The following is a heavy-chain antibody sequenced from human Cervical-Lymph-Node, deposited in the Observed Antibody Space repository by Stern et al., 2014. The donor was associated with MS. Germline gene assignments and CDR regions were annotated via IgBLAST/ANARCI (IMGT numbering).Heavy chain of an antibody. CDR3: ARGVTRSSYYYGLDV. CDR1: GYTFNVYY. Sequence: VQLVESGAEVKKSGASVKVSCKASGYTFNVYYMHWVRQAPGQGLEWMGIIIPSAGRATYAQKFQGRVTMTRDTSTSTVYLHLTSLKSEDTAVYYCARGVTRSSYYYGLDVWGQGTTVTVSS. J-gene: IGHJ6*02. D-gene: IGHD4-11*01. CDR2: IIPSAGRA. V-gene: IGHV1-46*02.